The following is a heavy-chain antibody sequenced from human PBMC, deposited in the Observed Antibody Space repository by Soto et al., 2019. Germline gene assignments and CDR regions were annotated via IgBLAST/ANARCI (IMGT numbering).Heavy chain of an antibody. CDR2: IHYSGST. D-gene: IGHD3-22*01. J-gene: IGHJ5*02. CDR1: GGSISSTSYY. V-gene: IGHV4-39*01. Sequence: QLQLQESGPGLVKPSETLSLTCTVSGGSISSTSYYWGWIRQPPGKGLEWIGSIHYSGSTYQNPSLTYPATISLATSKNQFSLQLSSVTAAYTAVYYCARDYDSSGYYGWFDPWGQGTLVTVSS. CDR3: ARDYDSSGYYGWFDP.